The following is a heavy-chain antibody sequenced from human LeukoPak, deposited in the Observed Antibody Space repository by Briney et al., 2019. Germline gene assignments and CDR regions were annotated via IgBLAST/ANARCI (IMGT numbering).Heavy chain of an antibody. CDR3: ACSIAARPSVGYYYYYYGMDV. CDR1: GYTFTSYA. CDR2: INAGNGNT. Sequence: GASVKVSCKASGYTFTSYAVHWVRQAPGQRLEWMGWINAGNGNTKYSQKFQGRVTITRDTSASTAYMELSSPRSEDTAVYYCACSIAARPSVGYYYYYYGMDVWGQGTTVTVSS. J-gene: IGHJ6*02. V-gene: IGHV1-3*01. D-gene: IGHD6-6*01.